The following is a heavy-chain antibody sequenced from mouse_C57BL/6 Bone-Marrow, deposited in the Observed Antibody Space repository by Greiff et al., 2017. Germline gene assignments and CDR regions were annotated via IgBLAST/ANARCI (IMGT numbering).Heavy chain of an antibody. CDR2: INPSSGYT. CDR1: GYTFTSYT. J-gene: IGHJ3*01. CDR3: ARLLRVAWFAY. Sequence: VKLMESGAELARPGASVKMSCKASGYTFTSYTMHWVKQRPGQGLEWIGYINPSSGYTKYNQKFKDKATLTADKSSSTAYMQLSSLTSEDSAVYYCARLLRVAWFAYGGQGTLVTVSA. D-gene: IGHD1-1*01. V-gene: IGHV1-4*01.